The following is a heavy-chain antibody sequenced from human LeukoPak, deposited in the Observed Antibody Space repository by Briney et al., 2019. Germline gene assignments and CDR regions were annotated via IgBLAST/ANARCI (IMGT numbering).Heavy chain of an antibody. CDR1: GGSISSYY. D-gene: IGHD3-16*01. J-gene: IGHJ4*02. V-gene: IGHV4-59*08. CDR2: IYYSGST. Sequence: SETLSLTCTVSGGSISSYYWSWIRQPPGKGLEWIGYIYYSGSTNYNPSLKSRVTISVDTSKNQFSLRLSSVTAADTAVYYCARVGGGGDYFDYWGQGTLVTVSS. CDR3: ARVGGGGDYFDY.